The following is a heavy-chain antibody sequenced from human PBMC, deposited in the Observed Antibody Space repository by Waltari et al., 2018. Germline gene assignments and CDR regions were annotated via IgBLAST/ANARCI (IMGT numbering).Heavy chain of an antibody. CDR2: VGTVGDK. D-gene: IGHD3-16*01. CDR3: VRGGSDAFDI. V-gene: IGHV3-13*01. CDR1: GFNIATCD. J-gene: IGHJ3*02. Sequence: EVQLVESGGALVQPGGSLRLSCAASGFNIATCDMHWVRQVTGKGLEWVSAVGTVGDKLYSGSVKGRFTISRENVKNSLYLQMNSLRAGDTAVYYCVRGGSDAFDIWGQGTMVTVSS.